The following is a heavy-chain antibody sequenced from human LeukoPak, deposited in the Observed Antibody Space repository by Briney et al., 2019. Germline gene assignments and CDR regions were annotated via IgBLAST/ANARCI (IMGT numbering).Heavy chain of an antibody. Sequence: GGSLRLSCAASGFTFSSYAMSWVRQAPGKGLEWVSAISGSGGSTYYADSVKGRFTISRDNSKNTLYLQMNSLRAEDTAVYYCAKGLNTRMTSAWGYSSSSIWGQGTLVTVSS. CDR1: GFTFSSYA. CDR2: ISGSGGST. J-gene: IGHJ4*02. D-gene: IGHD6-6*01. V-gene: IGHV3-23*01. CDR3: AKGLNTRMTSAWGYSSSSI.